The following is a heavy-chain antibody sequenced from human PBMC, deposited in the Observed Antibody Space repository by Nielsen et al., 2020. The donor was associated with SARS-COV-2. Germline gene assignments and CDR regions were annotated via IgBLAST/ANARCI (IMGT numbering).Heavy chain of an antibody. V-gene: IGHV3-13*04. D-gene: IGHD3-9*01. J-gene: IGHJ2*01. CDR2: IGTAGDT. CDR3: ARVPPVVRYFERGWYFDL. CDR1: GFTFSSYD. Sequence: GESLKISCAASGFTFSSYDMHWVRQATGKGLEWVSAIGTAGDTYYPGSVKGRFTISRENAKNSLYLQMNSLRAGDPAVYYCARVPPVVRYFERGWYFDLWGRGTLVTVSS.